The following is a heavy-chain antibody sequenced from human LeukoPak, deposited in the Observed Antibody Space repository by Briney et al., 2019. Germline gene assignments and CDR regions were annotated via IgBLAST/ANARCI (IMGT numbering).Heavy chain of an antibody. CDR1: GGSISSYY. Sequence: PSETLSLTCTVSGGSISSYYWRWIRQPPGKGLEWLGYIYYSGSTNYNPSLKGRVTISVDTSKNQFSLKVSSVPAADTAVYYCASTDGNWFDPWGQGTLVTVSS. CDR2: IYYSGST. V-gene: IGHV4-59*01. J-gene: IGHJ5*02. CDR3: ASTDGNWFDP. D-gene: IGHD4-17*01.